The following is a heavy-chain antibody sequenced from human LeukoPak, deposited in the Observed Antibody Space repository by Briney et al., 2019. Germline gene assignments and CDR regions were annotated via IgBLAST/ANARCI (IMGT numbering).Heavy chain of an antibody. J-gene: IGHJ4*02. CDR1: GDSISSNTYY. CDR2: IYYSGST. D-gene: IGHD3-10*01. V-gene: IGHV4-39*01. CDR3: ARSRITMVRGVTYFDY. Sequence: SETLSLTCTVSGDSISSNTYYWGWLRPPPGKGLEWVGSIYYSGSTYYNPSLKSRVTISVDTSKNQFSLKLTSVTAADTAVYYCARSRITMVRGVTYFDYWGQGTLVTVSS.